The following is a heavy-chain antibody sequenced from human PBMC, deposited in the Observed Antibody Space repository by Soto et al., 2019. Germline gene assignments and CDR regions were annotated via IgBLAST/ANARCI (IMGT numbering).Heavy chain of an antibody. CDR2: INAGNGNT. V-gene: IGHV1-3*01. Sequence: QVQLVQSGAEVKKPGASVKVSCKASGYTFTSYAMHWVRQAPRQRLEWMGWINAGNGNTKYSQKFQGRVTITRDTSASTAYMELSSLRSEDTAVYYCARDPRFWSGYYSPYNWFDPWGQGTLVTVSS. CDR1: GYTFTSYA. D-gene: IGHD3-3*01. J-gene: IGHJ5*02. CDR3: ARDPRFWSGYYSPYNWFDP.